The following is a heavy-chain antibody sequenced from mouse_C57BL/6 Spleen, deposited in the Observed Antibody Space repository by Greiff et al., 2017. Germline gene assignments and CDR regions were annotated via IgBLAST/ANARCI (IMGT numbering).Heavy chain of an antibody. J-gene: IGHJ4*01. CDR1: GFSFNTYA. Sequence: EVKLMESGGGLVQPKGSLKLSCAASGFSFNTYAMNWVRQAPGKGLEWVARIRSKSNNYATYYADSVKDRFTISRDDSESMLYLQMNNLKTEDTAMYYCVRSDGYYGVYYAMDYWGQGTSVTVSS. CDR2: IRSKSNNYAT. CDR3: VRSDGYYGVYYAMDY. D-gene: IGHD2-3*01. V-gene: IGHV10-1*01.